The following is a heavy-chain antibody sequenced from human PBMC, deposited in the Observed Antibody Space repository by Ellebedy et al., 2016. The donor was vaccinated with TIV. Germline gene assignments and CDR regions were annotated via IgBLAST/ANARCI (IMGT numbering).Heavy chain of an antibody. J-gene: IGHJ4*02. CDR3: LYAAEGGEDSTEL. Sequence: SETLSLXCTVSGGSISSGGYYWSWIRQHPGKGLEWIGYIYYSGSTYYNPSLKSRVTISVDTSKNQFSLKLSSVTAADTAVYYCLYAAEGGEDSTELWGQGTLVTVSS. D-gene: IGHD2/OR15-2a*01. CDR2: IYYSGST. CDR1: GGSISSGGYY. V-gene: IGHV4-31*03.